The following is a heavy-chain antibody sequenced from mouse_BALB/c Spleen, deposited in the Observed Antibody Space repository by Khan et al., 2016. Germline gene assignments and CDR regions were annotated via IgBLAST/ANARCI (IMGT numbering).Heavy chain of an antibody. D-gene: IGHD2-2*01. Sequence: VQRQQSGPELVKPGASVKMSCKASGYTFTNYVMHWVKQKPGQGLEWIGYINPYNAGTKYNEKFNGKATLTSDRSSSTADMELSSLTSEDSAVYYCARDYYGYDFDYWGQGTTLTVSS. CDR3: ARDYYGYDFDY. CDR1: GYTFTNYV. CDR2: INPYNAGT. V-gene: IGHV1S136*01. J-gene: IGHJ2*01.